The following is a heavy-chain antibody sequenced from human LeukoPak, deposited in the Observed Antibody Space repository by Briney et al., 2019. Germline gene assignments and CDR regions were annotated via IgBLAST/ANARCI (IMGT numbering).Heavy chain of an antibody. Sequence: SQTLSLTCTVSGGSISSGSYYWRWIRQPAGKGLEWIGRIYTSGSTNYNPSLKSRVTISVDTSKNQFSLKLSSVTAADTAVYYCARGPEYASWFDPWGQGTLVTVSS. V-gene: IGHV4-61*02. CDR1: GGSISSGSYY. J-gene: IGHJ5*02. CDR2: IYTSGST. D-gene: IGHD2-2*01. CDR3: ARGPEYASWFDP.